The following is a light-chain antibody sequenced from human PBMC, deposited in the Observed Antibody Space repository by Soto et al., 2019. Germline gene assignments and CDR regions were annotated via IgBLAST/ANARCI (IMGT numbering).Light chain of an antibody. CDR3: QQYNYWPRT. CDR2: GAS. V-gene: IGKV3-15*01. J-gene: IGKJ1*01. CDR1: QSVSSN. Sequence: EIVMTQSPATLSVSPGERATLSCRASQSVSSNLAWYQQKPGQAPRLLIYGASTRATGIPARFSGSGSGTEFTLTISSLQSEDFAVYYCQQYNYWPRTFGQGTTVEIK.